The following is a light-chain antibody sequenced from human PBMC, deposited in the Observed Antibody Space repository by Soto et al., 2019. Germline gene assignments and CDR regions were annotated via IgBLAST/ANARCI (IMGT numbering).Light chain of an antibody. CDR1: QSVSSSY. J-gene: IGKJ4*01. Sequence: EIVLTQSPGTLSLSPGERATLSCRASQSVSSSYLAWYQQKPGQAPRLLIYGASSRATGIPDRFSGSGSGTAFTLTISRLEPEDFAVYYCHQYVSSPLTFGGWIKVEMK. CDR2: GAS. V-gene: IGKV3-20*01. CDR3: HQYVSSPLT.